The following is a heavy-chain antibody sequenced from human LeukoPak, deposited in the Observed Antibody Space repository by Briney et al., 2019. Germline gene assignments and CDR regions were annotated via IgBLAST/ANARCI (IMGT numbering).Heavy chain of an antibody. D-gene: IGHD3-22*01. CDR2: INWNGGST. CDR1: GFTFSNYW. J-gene: IGHJ6*03. Sequence: GGSLRLSCAASGFTFSNYWMSWVRQAPGKGLEWVSGINWNGGSTGYADSVKGRFTISRDNAKNSLYLQMNSLRAEDTALYYCARGTYYYDSSGYYPYYYYYMDVWGKGTTVSVSS. V-gene: IGHV3-20*04. CDR3: ARGTYYYDSSGYYPYYYYYMDV.